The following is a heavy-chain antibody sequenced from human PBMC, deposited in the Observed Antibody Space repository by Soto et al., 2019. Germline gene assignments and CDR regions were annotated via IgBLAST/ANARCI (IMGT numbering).Heavy chain of an antibody. CDR3: ARRSPSWAFDI. J-gene: IGHJ3*02. D-gene: IGHD2-15*01. Sequence: EVPLLESGGGLVQPGGSLRLSCAASGFTFSNYAMNWVRQAPGKGLEWVSVISGSGSSTYYADSVKGRFSISRDHSKNTLYVQMSSLRADDTAVYYCARRSPSWAFDIWGQGTMVTVSS. V-gene: IGHV3-23*01. CDR1: GFTFSNYA. CDR2: ISGSGSST.